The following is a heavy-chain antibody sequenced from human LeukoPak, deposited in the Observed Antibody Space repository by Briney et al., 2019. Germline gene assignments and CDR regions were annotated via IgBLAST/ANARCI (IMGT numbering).Heavy chain of an antibody. J-gene: IGHJ3*02. CDR1: GGSISSGSYY. CDR2: IYTSGST. D-gene: IGHD2-2*01. CDR3: ARTCSSTSCHRTYAFDI. V-gene: IGHV4-61*02. Sequence: SETLSLTCTVSGGSISSGSYYWSWIRQPAGKGLEWIGRIYTSGSTNYNPSLKSRVTISVDTSKNQFSLKLSSVTAADTAVYYCARTCSSTSCHRTYAFDIWGQGTMVTVSS.